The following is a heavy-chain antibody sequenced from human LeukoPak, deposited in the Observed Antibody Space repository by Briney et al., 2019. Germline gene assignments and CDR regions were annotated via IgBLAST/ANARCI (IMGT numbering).Heavy chain of an antibody. J-gene: IGHJ4*02. Sequence: ASVKVSCKASGYTSTGYYMHWVRQAPGQGLEWMGWINPNSGGTNYAQKFQGRVTMTRDTSISTAYMELSRLRSDDTAVYYCARGPMVRGVTNFDYRGQGTLVTVSS. V-gene: IGHV1-2*02. CDR1: GYTSTGYY. CDR3: ARGPMVRGVTNFDY. D-gene: IGHD3-10*01. CDR2: INPNSGGT.